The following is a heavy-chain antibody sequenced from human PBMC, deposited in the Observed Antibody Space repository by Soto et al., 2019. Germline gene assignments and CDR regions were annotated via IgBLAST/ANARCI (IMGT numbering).Heavy chain of an antibody. V-gene: IGHV4-61*01. CDR1: GDSITSGRYY. Sequence: SETLSLTCTVSGDSITSGRYYWSWIRQPPGKGLEWIGYIYYSGSTNYNPSLKSRVTISVDTSKNQFSLKLSSVTAADTAVYYCARMGRGDSGYGADPYYYYYYMDVWGKGTTVTVSS. D-gene: IGHD5-12*01. CDR3: ARMGRGDSGYGADPYYYYYYMDV. CDR2: IYYSGST. J-gene: IGHJ6*03.